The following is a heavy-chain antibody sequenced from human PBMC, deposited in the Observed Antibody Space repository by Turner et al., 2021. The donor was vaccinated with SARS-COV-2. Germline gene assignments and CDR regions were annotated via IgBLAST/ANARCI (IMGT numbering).Heavy chain of an antibody. CDR1: GYTFTSYD. D-gene: IGHD2-2*01. Sequence: QVQLVQTVAEVKKPGASVKVSCKASGYTFTSYDIHWVRQATGQGLEWMGWINPDSGNTAYAQKFQGRVTSTRNTSISTAYMELSSLRSEDTAVYYWARGGYWSSTSCSPYWYFDLWGRGTLVTVSS. CDR2: INPDSGNT. CDR3: ARGGYWSSTSCSPYWYFDL. V-gene: IGHV1-8*03. J-gene: IGHJ2*01.